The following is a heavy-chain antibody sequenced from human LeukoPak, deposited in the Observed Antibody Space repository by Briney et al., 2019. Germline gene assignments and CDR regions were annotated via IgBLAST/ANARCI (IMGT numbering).Heavy chain of an antibody. J-gene: IGHJ4*02. CDR3: ARDPAGGYYGYYFDY. CDR2: IKQDGSEK. D-gene: IGHD3-3*01. V-gene: IGHV3-7*01. CDR1: GFTFSSYW. Sequence: GGSLRLSCAASGFTFSSYWMSWVRQAPGKGLEWVANIKQDGSEKYYVDSVKGRFTISRDNAKNSLYLQMNSLRAEDTAVYYCARDPAGGYYGYYFDYWGQGTLVTVSS.